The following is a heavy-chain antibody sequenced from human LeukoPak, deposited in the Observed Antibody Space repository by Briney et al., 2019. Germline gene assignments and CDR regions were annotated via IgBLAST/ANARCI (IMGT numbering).Heavy chain of an antibody. CDR3: AKGEDHGSGTVHFAS. CDR1: GGSISSSNW. D-gene: IGHD3-10*01. Sequence: SGTLSLTCAVSGGSISSSNWWSWVRQPPGKGLEWIGEIYHGGSTNYNPSLKSRVAMSVDRSRNQFSLQLSSVAAADTAVYYCAKGEDHGSGTVHFASWGQGTLVTVSS. J-gene: IGHJ4*02. V-gene: IGHV4-4*02. CDR2: IYHGGST.